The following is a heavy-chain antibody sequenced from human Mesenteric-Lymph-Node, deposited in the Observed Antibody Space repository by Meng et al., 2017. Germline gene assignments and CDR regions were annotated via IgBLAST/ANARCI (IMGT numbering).Heavy chain of an antibody. D-gene: IGHD3-22*01. CDR1: GYSFTSYW. CDR3: AVLYDSSGTNAFDI. J-gene: IGHJ3*02. CDR2: IYPGDSDT. V-gene: IGHV5-51*01. Sequence: GGSLRLSCKGSGYSFTSYWIGWVRQMPGKGLEWMGIIYPGDSDTRYSPSFQGQVTISADKSISTAYLQWSSLKASDTAMYYCAVLYDSSGTNAFDIWGQGTMVTVSS.